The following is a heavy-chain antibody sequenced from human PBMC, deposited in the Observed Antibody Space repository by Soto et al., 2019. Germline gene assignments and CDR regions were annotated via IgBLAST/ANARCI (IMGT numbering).Heavy chain of an antibody. CDR1: GGSISSGGYY. Sequence: QVQLQESGPGLVKPSQTQSLTCTVSGGSISSGGYYWSWIRQHPGKGLEWIGYIYYSGSTYYNPSLKSRVTISVDTSKNQFSLKLSSVTAADTAVYYCARMYSSSVKYGMDVWGQGTTVTVSS. J-gene: IGHJ6*02. CDR3: ARMYSSSVKYGMDV. D-gene: IGHD6-13*01. CDR2: IYYSGST. V-gene: IGHV4-31*03.